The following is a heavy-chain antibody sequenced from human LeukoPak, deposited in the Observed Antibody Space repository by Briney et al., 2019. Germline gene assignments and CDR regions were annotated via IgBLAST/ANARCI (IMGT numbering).Heavy chain of an antibody. D-gene: IGHD3-9*01. CDR1: GFTFSDHY. V-gene: IGHV3-11*01. J-gene: IGHJ4*02. Sequence: GGSLRLSCAASGFTFSDHYMIWLRQAPGKGLEAISYISHNGETKYYADSVKGRLSISRDNAKSSLYLQMNSLRVEDTAVYYCAKGNYDMLTGYYSAFNWGQGTLVTVSS. CDR2: ISHNGETK. CDR3: AKGNYDMLTGYYSAFN.